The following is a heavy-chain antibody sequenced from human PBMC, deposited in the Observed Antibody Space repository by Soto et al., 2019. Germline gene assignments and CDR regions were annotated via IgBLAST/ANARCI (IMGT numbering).Heavy chain of an antibody. V-gene: IGHV3-30*03. J-gene: IGHJ4*02. CDR3: ARRDTSGLYYFDY. CDR1: GFTFSSYG. CDR2: LTDTGNNT. D-gene: IGHD3-22*01. Sequence: GGSLRLSCAASGFTFSSYGMHWVRQAPGKGLDWVSSLTDTGNNTYYADSVKGRFTVSRDNSKNTLYLQMNSLRAEDTAVYYCARRDTSGLYYFDYWGQGTLVTVSS.